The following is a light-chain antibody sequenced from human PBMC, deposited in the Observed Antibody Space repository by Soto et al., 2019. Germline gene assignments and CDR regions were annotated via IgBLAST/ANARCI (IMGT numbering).Light chain of an antibody. Sequence: DIQMTQSPSSLSASVGDRVTITCRASQSISSYLNWYQQKPGNAHKLLIYAASSLQSGVPSRFSGSGSGTDFTLTISSLQPEDFATYYCQQSYSTPRTFGGGTKVEIK. CDR2: AAS. CDR1: QSISSY. J-gene: IGKJ4*01. CDR3: QQSYSTPRT. V-gene: IGKV1-39*01.